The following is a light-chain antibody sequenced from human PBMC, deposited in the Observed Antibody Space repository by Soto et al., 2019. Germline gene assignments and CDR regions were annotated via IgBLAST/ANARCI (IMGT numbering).Light chain of an antibody. CDR2: WAS. CDR1: QSVLYSSNNKNY. CDR3: QQYDSTPHT. J-gene: IGKJ2*01. Sequence: DIVMTQSPDSLAVSLGERATINCKSSQSVLYSSNNKNYLAGYQQKPGQPPKLLIYWASTRESGVPDRFSGSGSGTDFTLTISSLQAEDVAVYYCQQYDSTPHTFGQGTKLEIK. V-gene: IGKV4-1*01.